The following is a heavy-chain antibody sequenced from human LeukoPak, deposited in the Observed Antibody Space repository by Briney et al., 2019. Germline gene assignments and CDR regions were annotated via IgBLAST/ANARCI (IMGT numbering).Heavy chain of an antibody. D-gene: IGHD3-22*01. CDR3: AVPYYYDSSGYSFDY. CDR1: GYTFTGYY. V-gene: IGHV1-2*06. CDR2: INPNSGGT. J-gene: IGHJ4*02. Sequence: GASVKVSCKASGYTFTGYYMHWVRQAPGQGLEWMGRINPNSGGTNYAQKFQGRVTMTRDTSISTAYMELSRLRSDDTAMYYCAVPYYYDSSGYSFDYWGQGTLVTVSS.